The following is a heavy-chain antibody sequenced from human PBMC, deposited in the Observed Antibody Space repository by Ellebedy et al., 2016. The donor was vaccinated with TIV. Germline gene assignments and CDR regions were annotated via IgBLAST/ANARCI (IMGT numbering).Heavy chain of an antibody. CDR2: FTHFGTT. CDR1: GGSFSGYY. Sequence: SETLSLTXAVYGGSFSGYYWSWIRQPPGKGLEWIGEFTHFGTTDYNPSLKSRVTISADKSKSQFSLRLSSVTAADTAVYYCATHGEDSGYDFGYWGQGVLVTVSS. D-gene: IGHD5-12*01. V-gene: IGHV4-34*01. J-gene: IGHJ4*02. CDR3: ATHGEDSGYDFGY.